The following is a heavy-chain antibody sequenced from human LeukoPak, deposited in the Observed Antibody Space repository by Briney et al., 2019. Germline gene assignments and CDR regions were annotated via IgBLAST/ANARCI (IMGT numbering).Heavy chain of an antibody. Sequence: SVKVSCKASGYTFTGYYIHWVRQAPGQGLEWMGWINPNSGDTNYAQKFQGRVTMTRDTSISTAYMELSRLKSDDTALYYCAREGGYYYDSSGYYPDWGQGTLVTVSS. CDR3: AREGGYYYDSSGYYPD. V-gene: IGHV1-2*02. J-gene: IGHJ4*02. CDR2: INPNSGDT. D-gene: IGHD3-22*01. CDR1: GYTFTGYY.